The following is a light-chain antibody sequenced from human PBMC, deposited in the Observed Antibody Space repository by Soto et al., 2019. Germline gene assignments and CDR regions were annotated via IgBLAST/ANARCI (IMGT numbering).Light chain of an antibody. V-gene: IGKV3-20*01. J-gene: IGKJ1*01. CDR3: QQYGSSPRT. CDR2: GAF. CDR1: QSVSSNY. Sequence: SQSAGALSLYTGERATFSCRASQSVSSNYLAWYQQKPGQAPRLLIYGAFKRATGIPDRFIGSGSGTDFTLTISRMEPEDFAVYCCQQYGSSPRTFGQGTKVDIK.